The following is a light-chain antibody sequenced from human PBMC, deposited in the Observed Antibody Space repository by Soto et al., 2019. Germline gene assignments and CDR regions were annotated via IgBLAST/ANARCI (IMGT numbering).Light chain of an antibody. CDR1: QSIRSR. Sequence: DIQMTQSPSSLSASVGDTVTITCRASQSIRSRLNWYQQKPGKAPNLLIYAATRLESGVPSRFSGGGSGTEFTLTISSLQPDDFATYYCQQYYSDSPTWTFGQGTKVDIK. J-gene: IGKJ1*01. CDR3: QQYYSDSPTWT. CDR2: AAT. V-gene: IGKV1-5*01.